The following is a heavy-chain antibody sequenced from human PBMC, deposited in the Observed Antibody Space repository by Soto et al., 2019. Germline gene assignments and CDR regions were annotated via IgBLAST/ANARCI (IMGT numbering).Heavy chain of an antibody. CDR2: IYSGGNT. CDR1: GFSISSTY. D-gene: IGHD3-9*01. CDR3: ARGLDLDY. Sequence: EVQLVETGGGLIQPGGSLRLSCAASGFSISSTYMSWVRQAPGKGLEWASVIYSGGNTFYADSVKGRFTISRDNSKNTLYLQMNTLRAEYTAVYYCARGLDLDYWGQGTLVTVSS. J-gene: IGHJ4*02. V-gene: IGHV3-53*02.